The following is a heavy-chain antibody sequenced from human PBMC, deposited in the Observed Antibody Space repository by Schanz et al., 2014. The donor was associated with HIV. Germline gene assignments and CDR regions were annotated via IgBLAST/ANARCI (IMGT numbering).Heavy chain of an antibody. J-gene: IGHJ6*02. CDR3: AKGYYSSYYYYGMDV. Sequence: QVRLVESGGGVVRPGRSLRLSCAASGFTFDSYGMHWVRQAPGKGLEWVAVISYDGRNKYYADSVKGRFTISRDNSKNTLYLQVKSLRAEDTAMYYCAKGYYSSYYYYGMDVWGQGTMVTVS. V-gene: IGHV3-30*18. D-gene: IGHD3-10*01. CDR2: ISYDGRNK. CDR1: GFTFDSYG.